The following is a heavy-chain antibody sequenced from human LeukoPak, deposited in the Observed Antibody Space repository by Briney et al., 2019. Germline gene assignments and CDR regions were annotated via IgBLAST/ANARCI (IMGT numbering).Heavy chain of an antibody. J-gene: IGHJ4*02. CDR3: ARGLGPSSGYSLDY. Sequence: PSETLSLTCAVYGGSFSGYYWSWIRQPPGKGLEWIGEINHSGSTNYNPSLKSRVTISVDTSKNQFSLKLSSVTAADTAVYYCARGLGPSSGYSLDYWGQGTLVTVSS. CDR1: GGSFSGYY. D-gene: IGHD3-22*01. V-gene: IGHV4-34*01. CDR2: INHSGST.